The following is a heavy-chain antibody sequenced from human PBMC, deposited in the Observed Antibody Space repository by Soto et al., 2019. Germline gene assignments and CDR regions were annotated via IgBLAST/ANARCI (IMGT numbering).Heavy chain of an antibody. CDR3: ARKGGCSSPCSYYDFWSGFPDYYMDV. Sequence: PSETLSLTCAVYGGSFSGYYWSWIRQPPGKGLEWIGEINHSGSTNYNPSLKSRVTISVDTSKNQFSLKLSSVTAADTAVYYCARKGGCSSPCSYYDFWSGFPDYYMDVWGKGTTVTVSS. J-gene: IGHJ6*03. CDR1: GGSFSGYY. CDR2: INHSGST. D-gene: IGHD3-3*01. V-gene: IGHV4-34*01.